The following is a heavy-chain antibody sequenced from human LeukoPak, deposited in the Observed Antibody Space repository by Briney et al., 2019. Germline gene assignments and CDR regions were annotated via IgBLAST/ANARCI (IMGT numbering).Heavy chain of an antibody. V-gene: IGHV3-23*01. CDR2: ISASGGST. J-gene: IGHJ4*02. CDR1: RITLSNYG. D-gene: IGHD2-2*01. CDR3: ATNGHSHAN. Sequence: GGSLRLSCAVSRITLSNYGMSWVRQAPGKGLEWVAGISASGGSTNYADSVKGRFTISRDNPKNTLYLQMNSLRAEDTAVYYCATNGHSHANWGQGTLVTVSS.